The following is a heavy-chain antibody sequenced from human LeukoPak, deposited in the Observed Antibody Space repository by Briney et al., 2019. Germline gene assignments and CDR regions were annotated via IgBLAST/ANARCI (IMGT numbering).Heavy chain of an antibody. CDR3: ARGGGVLRYFDWLLAWFDP. CDR1: GGSISSYY. D-gene: IGHD3-9*01. CDR2: IYYSGST. V-gene: IGHV4-59*01. J-gene: IGHJ5*02. Sequence: SETLSLTCTVSGGSISSYYWSWIRQPPGKGLEWIGYIYYSGSTNYNPSLKSRVTISVDTSKNQFSLKLSSVTAADTAVYYCARGGGVLRYFDWLLAWFDPWGQGTLVTVSS.